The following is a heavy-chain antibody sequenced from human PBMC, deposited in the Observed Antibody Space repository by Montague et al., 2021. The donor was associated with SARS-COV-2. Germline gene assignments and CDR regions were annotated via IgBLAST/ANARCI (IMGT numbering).Heavy chain of an antibody. Sequence: SETLSLTCAVYGGSFHIFSWGWIRQSPGKGLEWIGEVDHSGNTKYNPSLKGRVTISVDTSKNQFSLNLTSVTAADTAIYYCARGTRAVQITPGFRYWGQGTLVTVSS. CDR2: VDHSGNT. D-gene: IGHD5-24*01. V-gene: IGHV4-34*01. CDR1: GGSFHIFS. CDR3: ARGTRAVQITPGFRY. J-gene: IGHJ4*02.